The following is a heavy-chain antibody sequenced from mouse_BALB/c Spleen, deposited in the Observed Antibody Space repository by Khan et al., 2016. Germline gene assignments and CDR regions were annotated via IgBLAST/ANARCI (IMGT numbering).Heavy chain of an antibody. CDR1: GYSITSHYS. D-gene: IGHD3-1*01. V-gene: IGHV3-1*02. J-gene: IGHJ2*01. CDR2: IHYSGST. Sequence: EVQLQESGPDLVKPSQSISLTCTVTGYSITSHYSWHWIRHFPGNKVQWMGYIHYSGSTISNPSLKSRTFITRDTSKNRFFLQLNSVTSEDTATYYCATGSSGYWYYFDFWGQGTTLTVSS. CDR3: ATGSSGYWYYFDF.